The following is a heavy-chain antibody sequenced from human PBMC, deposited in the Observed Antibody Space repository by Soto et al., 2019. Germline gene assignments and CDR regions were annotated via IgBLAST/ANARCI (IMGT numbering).Heavy chain of an antibody. J-gene: IGHJ4*02. D-gene: IGHD2-8*01. CDR2: ISVAADT. CDR1: GFIFSNCA. Sequence: QPGGSLRLSCAASGFIFSNCAMNWVRQAPGKGPEWVSHISVAADTYYADSVRGRFTISRDNSKSTLFLQMNSLRAEDTAVYYCAKSLSMATSFDYWGQGSPVTVSS. CDR3: AKSLSMATSFDY. V-gene: IGHV3-23*01.